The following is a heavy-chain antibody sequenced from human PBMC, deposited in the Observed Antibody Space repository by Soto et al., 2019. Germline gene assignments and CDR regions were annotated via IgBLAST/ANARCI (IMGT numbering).Heavy chain of an antibody. CDR2: IIPIFGTA. CDR3: ARDRGPSSGYYPYWFDP. CDR1: GGTFSSYA. Sequence: QVQLVQSGAEVKKPGSSVKVSCKASGGTFSSYAITWVRQAPGQGVEWMGGIIPIFGTAHYAQKFQARVTINADESTSTAYMELSSLRSEDTAVYYCARDRGPSSGYYPYWFDPWGQGTLVTVSS. D-gene: IGHD3-22*01. J-gene: IGHJ5*02. V-gene: IGHV1-69*12.